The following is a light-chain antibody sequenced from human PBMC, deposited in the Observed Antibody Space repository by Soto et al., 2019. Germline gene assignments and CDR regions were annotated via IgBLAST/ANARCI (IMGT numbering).Light chain of an antibody. CDR3: QQRSNWPPGLT. Sequence: EIVLTQSPATLSLSPGERATLSCRARQRVSSYLARYQQKPGQAPRLLNYDASNRATGIPARFSGSGSGTDFTLTISSLEPEDFAVYYCQQRSNWPPGLTFGGGTKVEIK. J-gene: IGKJ4*01. CDR2: DAS. CDR1: QRVSSY. V-gene: IGKV3-11*01.